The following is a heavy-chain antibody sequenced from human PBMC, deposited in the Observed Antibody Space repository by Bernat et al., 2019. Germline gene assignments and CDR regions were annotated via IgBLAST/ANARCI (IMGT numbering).Heavy chain of an antibody. Sequence: EVQLVESGGDLVQPGGSLRLSCAASGFTVSSNYMSWVRQAPGKGLEWVSVIYSGGSTYYADSVKGRFTISRDNSKNTLYLQMNSLRAEDTAVYYCASRVDYGDYFRYPDYWGQGTLVTVSS. CDR1: GFTVSSNY. D-gene: IGHD4-17*01. V-gene: IGHV3-66*01. J-gene: IGHJ4*02. CDR2: IYSGGST. CDR3: ASRVDYGDYFRYPDY.